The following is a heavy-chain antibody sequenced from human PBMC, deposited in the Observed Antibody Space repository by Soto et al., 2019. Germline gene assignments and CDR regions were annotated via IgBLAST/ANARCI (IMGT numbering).Heavy chain of an antibody. CDR3: ARVGLTTGSFDY. V-gene: IGHV4-30-4*01. D-gene: IGHD4-4*01. CDR2: IYYSGST. J-gene: IGHJ4*02. Sequence: QVQLQESGPGLVKPSQTLSLTCTVSGGSISSGDYYWSWIRQPPGKGLEWIGYIYYSGSTYYNPSLKSRVTISVDTSKNQFSLKLSAVTASHTAVYYCARVGLTTGSFDYWGQGTLVNVSS. CDR1: GGSISSGDYY.